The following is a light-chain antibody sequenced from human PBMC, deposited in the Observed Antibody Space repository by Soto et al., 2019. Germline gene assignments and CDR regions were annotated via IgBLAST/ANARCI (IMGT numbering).Light chain of an antibody. CDR3: LQDYSYPRT. V-gene: IGKV1-6*01. CDR2: AAS. CDR1: QGVRSD. Sequence: AIQMTQSPSSLSASVGDRVTITCRASQGVRSDLGWYQQKPGQAPELLIYAASILQSGVPSRFSGRESGTEFTLTIDSLQPEDFATYFCLQDYSYPRTFGQGTKVEVK. J-gene: IGKJ1*01.